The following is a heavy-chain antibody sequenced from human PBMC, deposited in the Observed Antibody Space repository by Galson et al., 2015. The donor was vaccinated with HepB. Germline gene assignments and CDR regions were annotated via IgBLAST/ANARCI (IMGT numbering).Heavy chain of an antibody. V-gene: IGHV3-64D*06. Sequence: SLRLSCAAPGFTFSSYAMHWVRQAPGKGLEYVSAISSNGGSTYYADSVKGRFTISRDNSKNTLYLQMSSLRAEDTAVYYCVKDHSGSYPDYWGQGTLVTVSS. CDR1: GFTFSSYA. J-gene: IGHJ4*03. D-gene: IGHD1-26*01. CDR2: ISSNGGST. CDR3: VKDHSGSYPDY.